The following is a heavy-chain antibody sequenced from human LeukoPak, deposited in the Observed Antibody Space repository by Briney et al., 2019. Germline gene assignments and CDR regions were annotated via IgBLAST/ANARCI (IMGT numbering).Heavy chain of an antibody. CDR3: ARVITMVRGVIIWGSDAAEYYFDY. D-gene: IGHD3-10*01. Sequence: SETLSLTCTVSGGSISSSSYYWGWIRQPPGKGLEWIGSIYYSGSTYYNPSLKSRVTISVDTSKNQFSLKLSSVTAADTAVYYCARVITMVRGVIIWGSDAAEYYFDYWGQGTLVTVSS. V-gene: IGHV4-39*07. J-gene: IGHJ4*02. CDR2: IYYSGST. CDR1: GGSISSSSYY.